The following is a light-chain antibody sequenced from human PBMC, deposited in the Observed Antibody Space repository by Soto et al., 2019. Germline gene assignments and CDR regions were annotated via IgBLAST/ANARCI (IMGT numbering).Light chain of an antibody. CDR3: AAWDDTLSGYV. Sequence: SVLTQPPSSSGTPGQRVTVSCSGSSSNIGSNYVYWYQQLPGTAPKLLIYNNDQRPSGVPDRFSGSKSGTSASLAISGLRSEDEADYSCAAWDDTLSGYVFGAGTKLTVL. CDR1: SSNIGSNY. CDR2: NND. J-gene: IGLJ1*01. V-gene: IGLV1-47*02.